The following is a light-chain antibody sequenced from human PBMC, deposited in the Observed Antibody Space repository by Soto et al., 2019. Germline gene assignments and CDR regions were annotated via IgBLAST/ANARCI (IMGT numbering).Light chain of an antibody. J-gene: IGLJ1*01. Sequence: QSVLTQPASVSGSSGQSITISCTGTSSDVGGYNYVSWFQQHPGKAPKLVIYDVTNRPSGISDRFSGSKSGNTASLTISGLQAEDEADYYCNSYTSSSTYVFGTETKLTVL. CDR2: DVT. CDR1: SSDVGGYNY. CDR3: NSYTSSSTYV. V-gene: IGLV2-14*03.